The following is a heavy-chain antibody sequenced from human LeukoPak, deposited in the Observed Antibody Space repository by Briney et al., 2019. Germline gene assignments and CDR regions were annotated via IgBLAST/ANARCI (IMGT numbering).Heavy chain of an antibody. J-gene: IGHJ4*02. V-gene: IGHV3-48*04. CDR1: GFTFSRYS. Sequence: QPGGSLRLSCAASGFTFSRYSMNWVRQAPGKGLEWVSYITNSSNNIYYADSVKGRFTVSRDNAKNSLYLQMNSLRAEDTAVYYCASAKFDYWGQGTLVTVPS. CDR3: ASAKFDY. CDR2: ITNSSNNI.